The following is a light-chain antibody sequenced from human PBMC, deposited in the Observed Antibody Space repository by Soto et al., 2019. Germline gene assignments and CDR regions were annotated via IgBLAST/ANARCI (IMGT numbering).Light chain of an antibody. CDR1: QTISSS. Sequence: EIVLTQSPATLSLSPGERATLSCWASQTISSSLAWYQQKPGQAPRLLIYGASTRAAGVPARFSGSGSGTEFTLTISSLQSEDFAVYYCQQYNNWPRTFGQGTKVDIK. J-gene: IGKJ1*01. CDR2: GAS. CDR3: QQYNNWPRT. V-gene: IGKV3-15*01.